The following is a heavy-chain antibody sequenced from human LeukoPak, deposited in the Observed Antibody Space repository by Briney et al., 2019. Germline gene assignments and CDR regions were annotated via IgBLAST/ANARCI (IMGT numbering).Heavy chain of an antibody. CDR1: GFTFSSYS. CDR3: ARDNTVTPGY. CDR2: ISSSSSHI. J-gene: IGHJ4*02. D-gene: IGHD4-17*01. V-gene: IGHV3-21*01. Sequence: PGGSLRLSCAASGFTFSSYSMNWVRQAPGKGLEWVSSISSSSSHIYYADSVKGRFTISRDNAKNSLYLQMNSLRAEDTAVYYCARDNTVTPGYWGQGTLVTVSS.